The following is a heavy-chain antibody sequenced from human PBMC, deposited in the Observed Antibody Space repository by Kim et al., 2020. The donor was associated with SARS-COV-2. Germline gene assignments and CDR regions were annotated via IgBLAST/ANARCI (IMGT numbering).Heavy chain of an antibody. V-gene: IGHV3-23*01. CDR3: VKDHHDYVWRTYPPSHDY. D-gene: IGHD3-16*02. CDR1: GFIFSNHA. Sequence: GGSLRLSCAASGFIFSNHAMSWVRQAPGKGLEWVSAISGRGTNTYYADSVKGRFTISRDNSKNTLYLQVKSLRGEDTAVYYCVKDHHDYVWRTYPPSHDYWGQGTLVTVSS. CDR2: ISGRGTNT. J-gene: IGHJ4*02.